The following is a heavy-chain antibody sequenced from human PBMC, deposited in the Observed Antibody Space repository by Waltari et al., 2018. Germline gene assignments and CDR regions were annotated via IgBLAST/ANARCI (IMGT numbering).Heavy chain of an antibody. CDR1: GSNFTIHG. CDR3: AREDIVSETQWRGNQYRGNSGYDL. D-gene: IGHD5-12*01. V-gene: IGHV3-30*02. J-gene: IGHJ4*01. Sequence: GGAAARPGDSRRLPCVSSGSNFTIHGMHWVGRAPGKGLEWVAFTRFDGINKHYADSVKGRFTISRDNTKNTLYLQMNSLRGEDSAMYYCAREDIVSETQWRGNQYRGNSGYDLWGQGTLVSVSS. CDR2: TRFDGINK.